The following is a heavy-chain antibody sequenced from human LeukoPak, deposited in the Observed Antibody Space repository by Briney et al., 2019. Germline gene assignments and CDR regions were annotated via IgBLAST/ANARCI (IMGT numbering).Heavy chain of an antibody. Sequence: ASVKVSCKASGGTFSSYAISWVRQAPGQGLEWMGWIDTYNGNTNYAQKLQGRVTMTEDTSTDTAYMELSSLRSEDTAVYYCATAVTGYGMDVWGQGTTVTVSS. J-gene: IGHJ6*02. V-gene: IGHV1-18*01. D-gene: IGHD3-9*01. CDR3: ATAVTGYGMDV. CDR1: GGTFSSYA. CDR2: IDTYNGNT.